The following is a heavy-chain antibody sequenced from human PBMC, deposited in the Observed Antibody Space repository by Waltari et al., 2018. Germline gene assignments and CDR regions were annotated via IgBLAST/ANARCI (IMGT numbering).Heavy chain of an antibody. CDR3: ARGRPRGYSGSKRFDY. Sequence: QVQLQQWGAGLLKPSETLSLTCAVYGGSFSGYYWSWIRQPPGKGLEWIGEINHSGSTNYNPSLKSRVTISVDTSKNQFSLKLSSVTAADTAVYYCARGRPRGYSGSKRFDYWGQGTLVTVSS. D-gene: IGHD5-12*01. CDR1: GGSFSGYY. J-gene: IGHJ4*02. CDR2: INHSGST. V-gene: IGHV4-34*01.